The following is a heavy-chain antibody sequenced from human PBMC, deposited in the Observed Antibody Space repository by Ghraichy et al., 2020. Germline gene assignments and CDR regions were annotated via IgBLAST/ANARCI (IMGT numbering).Heavy chain of an antibody. CDR3: ARARRNGYSYGKTYYFYGMDV. V-gene: IGHV1-69*04. CDR1: GGTFNNHA. Sequence: SVKVSCTASGGTFNNHAIDWVRLAPGQGLEWMGRIIPILGTTNDAQKFQGRVTITADKSTSTAYLELSSLRSDDTAVYYCARARRNGYSYGKTYYFYGMDVWGRGTSVTGAS. CDR2: IIPILGTT. D-gene: IGHD5-18*01. J-gene: IGHJ6*02.